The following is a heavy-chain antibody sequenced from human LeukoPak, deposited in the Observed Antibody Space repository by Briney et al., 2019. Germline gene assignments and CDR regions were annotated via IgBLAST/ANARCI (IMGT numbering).Heavy chain of an antibody. CDR1: GGSINSYY. J-gene: IGHJ4*02. CDR3: ARDDGSRSYSVY. D-gene: IGHD1-26*01. CDR2: IYYSGST. V-gene: IGHV4-59*01. Sequence: SETLSLTCTVSGGSINSYYWSWLRQPPGKGLEWIGYIYYSGSTNYNPSLKSRVTISVDMSKTQFSLKLSSVSAADTAVYYCARDDGSRSYSVYWGQGTLVTVSS.